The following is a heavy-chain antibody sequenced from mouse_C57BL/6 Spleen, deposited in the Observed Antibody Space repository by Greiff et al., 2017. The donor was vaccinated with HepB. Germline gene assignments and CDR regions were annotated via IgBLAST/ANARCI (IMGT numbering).Heavy chain of an antibody. V-gene: IGHV14-3*01. Sequence: VQLQQSVAELVRPGASVKLSCTASGFNIKNTYMHWVKQRPDQGLEWIGRIDPANGNTKYAPKLQGKATITADTSSNTAYRQLSSLTSEDTAIYYCARSPSFLAWFAYWGQGTLVTVSA. CDR3: ARSPSFLAWFAY. D-gene: IGHD6-1*01. CDR1: GFNIKNTY. J-gene: IGHJ3*01. CDR2: IDPANGNT.